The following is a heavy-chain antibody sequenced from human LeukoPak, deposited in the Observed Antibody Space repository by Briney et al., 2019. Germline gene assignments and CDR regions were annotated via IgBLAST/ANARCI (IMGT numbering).Heavy chain of an antibody. CDR1: GFTFSSHA. Sequence: GGSLRLSCAASGFTFSSHARSWVRQAPGKRLEWVSAIGGIGGSTYYADSVKGRFTISRDNPKNALYLQMNSLRAEDTGLYFCARDPGVVAMHYLDYWGQGTLVTVSS. CDR2: IGGIGGST. D-gene: IGHD3-3*01. J-gene: IGHJ4*02. CDR3: ARDPGVVAMHYLDY. V-gene: IGHV3-23*01.